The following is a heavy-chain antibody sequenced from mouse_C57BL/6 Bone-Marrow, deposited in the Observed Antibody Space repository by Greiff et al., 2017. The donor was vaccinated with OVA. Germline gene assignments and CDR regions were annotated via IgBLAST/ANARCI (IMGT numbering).Heavy chain of an antibody. D-gene: IGHD2-5*01. CDR1: GYTFTSYW. CDR2: IYPGSGST. J-gene: IGHJ4*01. Sequence: VQLQQPGAELVKPGASVKMSCKASGYTFTSYWITWVKQRPGQGLEWIGDIYPGSGSTNYNEKFKSKATLTVDTSSSTAYMQLSSLTSEDSAVYYCARGDNSNYEFYAMDYWGQGTSVTVSS. V-gene: IGHV1-55*01. CDR3: ARGDNSNYEFYAMDY.